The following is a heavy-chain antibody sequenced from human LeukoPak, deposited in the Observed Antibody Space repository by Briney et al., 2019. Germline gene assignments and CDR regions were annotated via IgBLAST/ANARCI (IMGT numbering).Heavy chain of an antibody. CDR2: INHSGST. CDR1: GGSFSGYY. CDR3: ARGQYYDYVWGSYRYNWFDP. Sequence: SETLSLTCAVYGGSFSGYYWSWIRQPPGKGLEWIGEINHSGSTNYNPSLKSRVTISVDTSKNQFSLKLSSVTAADTAVYYCARGQYYDYVWGSYRYNWFDPWGQGTLVTASS. D-gene: IGHD3-16*02. V-gene: IGHV4-34*01. J-gene: IGHJ5*02.